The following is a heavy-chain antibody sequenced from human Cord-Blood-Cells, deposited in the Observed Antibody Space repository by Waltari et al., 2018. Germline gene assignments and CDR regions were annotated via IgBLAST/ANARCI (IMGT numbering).Heavy chain of an antibody. V-gene: IGHV3-53*01. CDR2: IYSGGST. J-gene: IGHJ6*03. D-gene: IGHD3-3*01. CDR3: ARELYDFWSGYYTEGYYYYYMDV. CDR1: GFTVSSTY. Sequence: EVPLVESGGGLIQPGGSLRLSCAAYGFTVSSTYMSRVRQAPGNGLGWDSVIYSGGSTYYADSVKGRFTISRDNSKNTLYLQMNSLRAEDTAVYYCARELYDFWSGYYTEGYYYYYMDVWGKGTTVTVSS.